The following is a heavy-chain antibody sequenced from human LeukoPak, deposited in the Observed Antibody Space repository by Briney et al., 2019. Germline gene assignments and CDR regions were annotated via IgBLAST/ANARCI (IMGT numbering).Heavy chain of an antibody. V-gene: IGHV3-30*18. CDR2: ISYDGSNK. CDR3: AKDDDILTGRSFPDY. CDR1: GFTFSSYG. Sequence: GGSLRLSCAASGFTFSSYGMHWVRQAPGKGLEWVAVISYDGSNKYYADSVKGRFTISRDNSKNTLYLQMNSLRAEDTAVYYCAKDDDILTGRSFPDYWGQGTLVTVSS. D-gene: IGHD3-9*01. J-gene: IGHJ4*02.